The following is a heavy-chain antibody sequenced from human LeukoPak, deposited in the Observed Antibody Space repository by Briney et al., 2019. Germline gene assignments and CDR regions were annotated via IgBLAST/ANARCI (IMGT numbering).Heavy chain of an antibody. J-gene: IGHJ3*02. V-gene: IGHV5-51*01. D-gene: IGHD6-19*01. CDR1: GYSFTSYW. CDR2: IYPGDSDT. Sequence: GESLKISCKDSGYSFTSYWIGWVRQMPGKGLEWLGIIYPGDSDTRYSPYFQGQVTISADKSISTAYLEWSSLKASDTAIYYCARHAGVAGLDAFDIWGQGTMVTVSS. CDR3: ARHAGVAGLDAFDI.